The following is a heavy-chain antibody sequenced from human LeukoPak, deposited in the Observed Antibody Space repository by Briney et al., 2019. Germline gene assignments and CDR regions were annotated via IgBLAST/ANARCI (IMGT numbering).Heavy chain of an antibody. CDR2: IRSKAYGGTT. J-gene: IGHJ4*02. V-gene: IGHV3-49*03. CDR3: TRQYYDTSEVDY. CDR1: GFTFGDYA. Sequence: GGTLRLSCTASGFTFGDYAMSWFRQAPGKGLEWVGFIRSKAYGGTTEYAAFVKGRFTISRDDSKSIAYLQMNSLKTEDTAVYYCTRQYYDTSEVDYWGQGTLVTVSS. D-gene: IGHD3-22*01.